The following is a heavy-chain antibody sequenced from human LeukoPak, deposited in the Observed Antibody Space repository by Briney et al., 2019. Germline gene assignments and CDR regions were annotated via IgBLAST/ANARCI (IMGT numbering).Heavy chain of an antibody. CDR3: ARGPPNWGMVGY. Sequence: ASVKVSCKASGYTFTSFDFNWVRQATGQGLEWMGWMRSNNGHTGYAQKFQGRVTMTRDTSISTAYMELSSLTFEDTAVYYCARGPPNWGMVGYWGQGTLVTVSS. CDR2: MRSNNGHT. CDR1: GYTFTSFD. D-gene: IGHD7-27*01. V-gene: IGHV1-8*01. J-gene: IGHJ4*02.